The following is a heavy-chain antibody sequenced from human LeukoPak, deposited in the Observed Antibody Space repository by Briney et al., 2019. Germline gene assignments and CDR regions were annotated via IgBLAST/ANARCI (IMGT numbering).Heavy chain of an antibody. CDR3: ATQADYDFWSGYDI. J-gene: IGHJ3*02. Sequence: GGSLRLSCAASGFTFSDYYLSWIRQAPGKGLEWVSYISHSGRTMYYADSVKGRFTISRDNAKNSLYLQMNSLRAEDTAVYYCATQADYDFWSGYDIWGQGTMVTVSS. CDR2: ISHSGRTM. CDR1: GFTFSDYY. D-gene: IGHD3-3*01. V-gene: IGHV3-11*01.